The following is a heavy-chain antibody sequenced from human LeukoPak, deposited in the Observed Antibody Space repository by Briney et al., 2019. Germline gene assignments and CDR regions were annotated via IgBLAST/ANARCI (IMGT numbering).Heavy chain of an antibody. D-gene: IGHD2-15*01. Sequence: GASVKVSCKASGGTFNSYAISWVRQAPGQGLEWMGRIIPIFGTSNYAQKFQGRVTITTDESTSTADMELSSLRSEDTAVYYCARDHCSGGSCYTFDYWGQGTLVTVSS. CDR2: IIPIFGTS. CDR3: ARDHCSGGSCYTFDY. J-gene: IGHJ4*02. CDR1: GGTFNSYA. V-gene: IGHV1-69*05.